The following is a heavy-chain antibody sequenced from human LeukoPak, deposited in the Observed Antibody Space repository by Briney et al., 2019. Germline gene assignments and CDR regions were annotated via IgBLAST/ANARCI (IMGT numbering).Heavy chain of an antibody. CDR1: GLPFSAIA. D-gene: IGHD6-19*01. Sequence: GGSLNPSREALGLPFSAIAMPWSRNLPGKGRGGGAVISYDGSDKQYVDSAKGRFTISRVNSKNTLYLQMNSLRAEDTAVYYCAKERGRYTDFDSWGQGTLVTVSS. J-gene: IGHJ4*02. CDR2: ISYDGSDK. V-gene: IGHV3-30*18. CDR3: AKERGRYTDFDS.